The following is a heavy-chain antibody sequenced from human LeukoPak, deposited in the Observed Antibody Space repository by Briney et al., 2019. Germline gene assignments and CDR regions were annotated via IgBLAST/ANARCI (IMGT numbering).Heavy chain of an antibody. V-gene: IGHV3-23*01. CDR3: AKNDNIVVVVAATQDWFDP. J-gene: IGHJ5*02. CDR1: GFTFSNYA. Sequence: GGSLRLSCAASGFTFSNYAMTWVRQAPGKGLEWVSGIYGSGGNTYHADSVKGRFTISRDNSKNTLYLQMNSLRAEDTAVYYCAKNDNIVVVVAATQDWFDPWGQGTLVTVSS. CDR2: IYGSGGNT. D-gene: IGHD2-15*01.